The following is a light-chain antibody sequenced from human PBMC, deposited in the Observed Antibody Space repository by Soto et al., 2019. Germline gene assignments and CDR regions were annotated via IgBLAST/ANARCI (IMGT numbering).Light chain of an antibody. V-gene: IGKV1-17*01. Sequence: DIQMTQSPSAPSASVVDRVTITCRASQGIRNDLGWYTPKPGEAPQRLIYLASSLQSGVPSRFSGIGSGTEGTLTISSLQPEEWATYYGLQHNSYPPTFG. CDR2: LAS. CDR3: LQHNSYPPT. CDR1: QGIRND. J-gene: IGKJ1*01.